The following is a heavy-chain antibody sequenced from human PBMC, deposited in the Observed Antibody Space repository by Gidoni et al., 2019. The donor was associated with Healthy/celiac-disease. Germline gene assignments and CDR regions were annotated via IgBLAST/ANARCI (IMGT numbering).Heavy chain of an antibody. CDR2: IRGGGVST. CDR1: GFPFTSYG. J-gene: IGHJ2*01. Sequence: EVQMLESAPGLVQPGGSLGLFSAASGFPFTSYGMSWVREAPGKGLEGVAAIRGGGVSTYYTDSVKGRFTISGDMSENTLKLQMNSLRAEDTAVYYGAKSPGREVPAASWYFDLWGRGTLVTVSS. V-gene: IGHV3-23*01. D-gene: IGHD2-2*01. CDR3: AKSPGREVPAASWYFDL.